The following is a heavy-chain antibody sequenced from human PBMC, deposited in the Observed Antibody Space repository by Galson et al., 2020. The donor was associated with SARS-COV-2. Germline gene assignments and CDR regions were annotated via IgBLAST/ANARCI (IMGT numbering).Heavy chain of an antibody. CDR3: ARTGTPHYYYSYYMDV. J-gene: IGHJ6*03. Sequence: GGSLRLSCVASGFTFSSYTMNWVRQVPGKGLEWVSSITTGSTYINYADSVKGRFTISRDNAKNSLFLQMNSLRGGDTAVYFCARTGTPHYYYSYYMDVWGKGTTVTVSS. V-gene: IGHV3-21*01. CDR1: GFTFSSYT. CDR2: ITTGSTYI. D-gene: IGHD6-13*01.